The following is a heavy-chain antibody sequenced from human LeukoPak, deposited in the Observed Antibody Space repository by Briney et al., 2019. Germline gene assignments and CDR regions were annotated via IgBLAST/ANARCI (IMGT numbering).Heavy chain of an antibody. J-gene: IGHJ4*02. D-gene: IGHD1-26*01. V-gene: IGHV3-48*02. CDR1: GFTFSTNA. Sequence: GGSLRLSCLTSGFTFSTNAMSWVRQAPGKGLEWVSYISHTSSTIYYADSVKGRFTISRDNAKNSLYLQMNSLRDEDTAVYYCARRPGYSGNYYSDYWGQGTLVTVSS. CDR2: ISHTSSTI. CDR3: ARRPGYSGNYYSDY.